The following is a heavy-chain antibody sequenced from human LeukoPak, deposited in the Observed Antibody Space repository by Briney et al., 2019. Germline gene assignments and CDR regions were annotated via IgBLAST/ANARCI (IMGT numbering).Heavy chain of an antibody. CDR2: IYSGGST. Sequence: RPGGSLRLSCAASGFTVSSNHMTWVRQAPGKGLEWVSVIYSGGSTYYADSVKGRFTISRDNSKNTLYLQMNSLRAEDTAVYYCARDFGDSSGYYFGSTDYYGMDVWGQGTTVTVSS. CDR3: ARDFGDSSGYYFGSTDYYGMDV. J-gene: IGHJ6*02. V-gene: IGHV3-53*01. CDR1: GFTVSSNH. D-gene: IGHD3-22*01.